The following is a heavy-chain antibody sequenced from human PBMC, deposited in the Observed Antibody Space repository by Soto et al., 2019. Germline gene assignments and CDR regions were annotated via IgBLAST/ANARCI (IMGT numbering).Heavy chain of an antibody. J-gene: IGHJ6*02. CDR2: IIPIFGTA. CDR3: ATSTTGYSSSWYSTYYYGMDV. V-gene: IGHV1-69*13. D-gene: IGHD6-13*01. Sequence: GASVKVSCKASGGTFSSYAISWVRQAPGQGLEWKGGIIPIFGTANYAQKFQGRVTITADESTSTAYMELSSLRSEDTAVYYCATSTTGYSSSWYSTYYYGMDVWGQGTTVTVSS. CDR1: GGTFSSYA.